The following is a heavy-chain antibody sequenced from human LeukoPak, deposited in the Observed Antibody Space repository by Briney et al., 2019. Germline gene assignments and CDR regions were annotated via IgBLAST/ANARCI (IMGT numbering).Heavy chain of an antibody. D-gene: IGHD3-22*01. CDR1: GYIFTSYG. CDR2: TSAYNGNT. Sequence: ASVKVSCKASGYIFTSYGISWVRQAPGQGLEWMGWTSAYNGNTNYAQKLQGRVTMTTDTSTSTAYMELTSLRSDDTAVYYCARDFYDSSGPLTVNRGDYWGQGTLVTVSS. V-gene: IGHV1-18*01. J-gene: IGHJ4*02. CDR3: ARDFYDSSGPLTVNRGDY.